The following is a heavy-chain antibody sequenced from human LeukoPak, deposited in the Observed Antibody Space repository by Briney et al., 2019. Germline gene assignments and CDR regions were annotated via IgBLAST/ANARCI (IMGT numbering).Heavy chain of an antibody. CDR2: IKNDGSST. CDR3: EARSRDCGGDCFSDY. J-gene: IGHJ4*02. V-gene: IGHV3-74*03. CDR1: GFTFSSYE. D-gene: IGHD2-21*02. Sequence: PGGSLRLSCAASGFTFSSYEMNWVRQAPGKGLVWVSLIKNDGSSTKYADSVKGRFTISRDNAKKMVYLQMNSLRVEDTAVYYCEARSRDCGGDCFSDYWGQGALVTVSS.